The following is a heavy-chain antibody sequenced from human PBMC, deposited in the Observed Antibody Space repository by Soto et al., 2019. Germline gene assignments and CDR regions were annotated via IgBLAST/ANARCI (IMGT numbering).Heavy chain of an antibody. V-gene: IGHV1-2*06. CDR1: GYTFIGYY. CDR2: INPRSGDT. Sequence: QVQLVQSGAEVKKPGASVKVSCKASGYTFIGYYIHCVRHAPGQGLEWMGRINPRSGDTTYAQKFQGRLTMTRYTSISTAYVELSSLRSDDTAVYYCGRDGVGATPLGWFDPWGQGALVTVSS. J-gene: IGHJ5*02. CDR3: GRDGVGATPLGWFDP. D-gene: IGHD1-26*01.